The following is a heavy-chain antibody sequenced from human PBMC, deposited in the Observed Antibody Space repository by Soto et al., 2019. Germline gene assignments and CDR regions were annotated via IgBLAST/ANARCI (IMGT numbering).Heavy chain of an antibody. V-gene: IGHV1-8*01. J-gene: IGHJ4*02. CDR3: ARVGAMVRGVIKNFGY. D-gene: IGHD3-10*01. Sequence: ASVKVSCKASGYTFTSYDINWVRHATGQGLEWMGWMNPNSGNTGYAQKFQGRVTMTRNTSISTAYMELSSLRSEDTAVYYCARVGAMVRGVIKNFGYWGQGTLITVSS. CDR1: GYTFTSYD. CDR2: MNPNSGNT.